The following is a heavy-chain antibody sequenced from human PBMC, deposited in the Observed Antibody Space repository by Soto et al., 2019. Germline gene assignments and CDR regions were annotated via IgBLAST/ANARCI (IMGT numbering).Heavy chain of an antibody. CDR3: AREVTGTGSYFDY. CDR2: IIPIFGTA. D-gene: IGHD1-20*01. Sequence: ASVKVSCKASGGTFSSYAISWVRQAPGQGLEWMGGIIPIFGTANYAQKFQGRVTITADKSTSTAYMELSSLGSEDTAVYYCAREVTGTGSYFDYWGQGTLVTVSS. CDR1: GGTFSSYA. V-gene: IGHV1-69*06. J-gene: IGHJ4*02.